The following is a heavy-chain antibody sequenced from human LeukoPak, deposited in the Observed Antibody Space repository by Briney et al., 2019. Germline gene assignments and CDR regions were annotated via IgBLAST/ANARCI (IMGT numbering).Heavy chain of an antibody. Sequence: APVKVSCKASGYTFTGYYLHWMRQAPGQGLEWMGWINGNSGDTNYAQKFQGRVTMTRDTSISTAYMDLIRLTSDDTAVYYCVRVAVTGIAYFQYWGQGTLVTVPS. D-gene: IGHD6-19*01. CDR3: VRVAVTGIAYFQY. CDR2: INGNSGDT. J-gene: IGHJ1*01. V-gene: IGHV1-2*02. CDR1: GYTFTGYY.